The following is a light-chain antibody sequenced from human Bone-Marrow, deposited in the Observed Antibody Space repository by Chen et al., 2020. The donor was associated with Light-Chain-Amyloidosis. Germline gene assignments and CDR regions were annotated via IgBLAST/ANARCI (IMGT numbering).Light chain of an antibody. Sequence: EIVLPQSPGTLSLSPGEGANLSCGASNTISSNYLTWYQQKFGQAPRLLIYGSSSRATGIPDRVTVSGAGTDFTLTINRLEPEEFAMYYCQQYGTSPLTLGGGTKVEI. J-gene: IGKJ4*01. CDR2: GSS. CDR1: NTISSNY. V-gene: IGKV3-20*01. CDR3: QQYGTSPLT.